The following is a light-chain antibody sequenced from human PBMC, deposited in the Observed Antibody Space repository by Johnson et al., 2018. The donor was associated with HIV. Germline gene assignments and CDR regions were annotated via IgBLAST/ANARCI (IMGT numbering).Light chain of an antibody. CDR1: SSNIGKNY. CDR3: GTWDSSLSAFV. CDR2: DYD. Sequence: QSVLTQPPSVSAAPGQKVTISCSGSSSNIGKNYVSWYQLLPGTAPKLLIYDYDKRPSGIPDRFSGSRSGTSATLGITGLQTGAEADYYCGTWDSSLSAFVFGTGTKVTVL. J-gene: IGLJ1*01. V-gene: IGLV1-51*01.